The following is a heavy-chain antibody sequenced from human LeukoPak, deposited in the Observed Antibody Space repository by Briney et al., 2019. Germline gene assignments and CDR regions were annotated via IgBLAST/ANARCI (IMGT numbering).Heavy chain of an antibody. CDR2: ISSSGSTI. CDR3: ARAAYSTYAFDY. CDR1: GFTFSSYW. V-gene: IGHV3-48*04. D-gene: IGHD4-11*01. J-gene: IGHJ4*02. Sequence: PGGSLRLSCAASGFTFSSYWMSWVRQAPGKGLEWVSYISSSGSTIYYADSVKGRFTISRDNAKNSLYLQMNSLRAEDTAVYYCARAAYSTYAFDYWGQGTLVTVSS.